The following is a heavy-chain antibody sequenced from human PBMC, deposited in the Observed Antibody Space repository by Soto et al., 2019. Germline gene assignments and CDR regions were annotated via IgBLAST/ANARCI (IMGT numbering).Heavy chain of an antibody. CDR3: ASLSIVVVPAANMDDAFDI. CDR1: GFTFSSYS. CDR2: ISSSSSYI. Sequence: GGSLRLSCAASGFTFSSYSMNWVRQAPGKGLEWVSSISSSSSYIYYADSVKGRFTISRDNAKNSLYLQMNSLRAEDTAVYYCASLSIVVVPAANMDDAFDIWGQGTMVTVSS. D-gene: IGHD2-2*01. J-gene: IGHJ3*02. V-gene: IGHV3-21*01.